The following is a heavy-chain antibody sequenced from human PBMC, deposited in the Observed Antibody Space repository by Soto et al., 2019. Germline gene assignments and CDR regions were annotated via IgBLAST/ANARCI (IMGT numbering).Heavy chain of an antibody. V-gene: IGHV3-15*01. CDR2: IKSKTDGGTT. Sequence: EVQLVESGGGSVKPGGSLRLSCAASGFTFSNAWMSWVRQAPGKGLEWVGRIKSKTDGGTTDYAAPVKGRFTISRDDSKNTLYLQMNSLKTEDTAVYYCTTARFLEWLPQDYWGQGTLVTVSS. CDR3: TTARFLEWLPQDY. J-gene: IGHJ4*02. D-gene: IGHD3-3*01. CDR1: GFTFSNAW.